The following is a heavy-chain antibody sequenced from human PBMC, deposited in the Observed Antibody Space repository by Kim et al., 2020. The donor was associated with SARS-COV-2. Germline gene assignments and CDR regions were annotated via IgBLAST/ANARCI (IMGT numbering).Heavy chain of an antibody. D-gene: IGHD6-6*01. J-gene: IGHJ4*02. CDR3: ARVRAARAYFDY. CDR2: IYYSGST. CDR1: GGSISSSTYY. Sequence: SETLSLTCTVSGGSISSSTYYWGWIRQPPGKGLEWIGSIYYSGSTYYNPSLKSRVTISVDTSKNQFSLKLSSVTAADTAVYYCARVRAARAYFDYWGQGT. V-gene: IGHV4-39*07.